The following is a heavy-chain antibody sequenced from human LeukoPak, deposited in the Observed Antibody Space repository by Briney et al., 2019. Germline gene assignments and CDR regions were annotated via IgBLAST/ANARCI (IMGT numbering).Heavy chain of an antibody. D-gene: IGHD2-21*01. V-gene: IGHV3-7*03. CDR2: IKQDGSEK. J-gene: IGHJ4*02. CDR3: ATGLWTFGY. CDR1: GFTFSTYW. Sequence: GGSLRLSCGASGFTFSTYWMTWVRLAPGKGLEWVANIKQDGSEKSYVDSVKGRFTISRDNAKNSLYLQMNSLRAEDTAVYYCATGLWTFGYWGQGTQVTVSS.